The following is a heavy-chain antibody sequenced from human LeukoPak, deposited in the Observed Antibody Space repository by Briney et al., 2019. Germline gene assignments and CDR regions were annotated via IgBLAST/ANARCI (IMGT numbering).Heavy chain of an antibody. V-gene: IGHV3-48*03. CDR2: ISSSGSTI. D-gene: IGHD3-3*01. CDR3: ARDTTYYDFGSGYSFAFDI. J-gene: IGHJ3*02. Sequence: GGSLRLSCAASGFTFSSYEMNWVRQAPGKGLEWVSYISSSGSTIYYADSVKGRFTISRDNAKNSLYLQMNSLRAEDTAVYYCARDTTYYDFGSGYSFAFDIWGQGTMVTVSS. CDR1: GFTFSSYE.